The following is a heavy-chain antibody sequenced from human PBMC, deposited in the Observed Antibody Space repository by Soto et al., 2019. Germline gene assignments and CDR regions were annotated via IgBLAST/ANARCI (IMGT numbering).Heavy chain of an antibody. CDR2: ISASGGDT. V-gene: IGHV3-23*01. Sequence: GGSLSLSCAASGFTFSSHVISWVRQAPGKGLEWVSTISASGGDTYYADSVKGRFTISRDNSKNMVYLQMNTVRDEDTAVYYCARESITMINGKDYWGQGTLVTVSS. D-gene: IGHD3-22*01. CDR1: GFTFSSHV. J-gene: IGHJ4*02. CDR3: ARESITMINGKDY.